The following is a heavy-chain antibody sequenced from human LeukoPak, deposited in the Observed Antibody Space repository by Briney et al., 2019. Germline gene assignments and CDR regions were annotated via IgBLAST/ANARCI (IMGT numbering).Heavy chain of an antibody. CDR2: IYYSGST. Sequence: SETLSLTCTVSGGSISSYYWSWIRQPPGKGLEWIGYIYYSGSTNYNPSLKSRVTISVDTSKNQFSLKLSSVTAADTAVYYCARSQLVPDWFDPWGQGTLVTVSS. D-gene: IGHD6-13*01. CDR3: ARSQLVPDWFDP. CDR1: GGSISSYY. V-gene: IGHV4-59*01. J-gene: IGHJ5*02.